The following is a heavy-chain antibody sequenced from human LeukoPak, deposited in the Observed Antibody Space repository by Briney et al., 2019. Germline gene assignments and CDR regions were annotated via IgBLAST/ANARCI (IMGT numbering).Heavy chain of an antibody. CDR1: GFTFSSYG. CDR2: ISYDGSNK. V-gene: IGHV3-30*03. J-gene: IGHJ3*02. Sequence: GGSLRLSCAASGFTFSSYGMHWVRQAPGKGLEWVAVISYDGSNKYYADSVKGRFTISRDNAKNSLYLQMNSLRAEDTAVYYCARVSFYTRGAFDIWGQGTMVTVSS. CDR3: ARVSFYTRGAFDI. D-gene: IGHD2/OR15-2a*01.